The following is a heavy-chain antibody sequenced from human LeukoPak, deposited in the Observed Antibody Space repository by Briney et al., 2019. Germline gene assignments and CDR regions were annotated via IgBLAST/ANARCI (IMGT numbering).Heavy chain of an antibody. D-gene: IGHD3-22*01. CDR2: IIPILGIA. V-gene: IGHV1-69*04. CDR3: ARNYDSSCYYHYYFDY. Sequence: SVKVSCKASGGTFGSYAISWVRQAPGQGLEWMGRIIPILGIANYVQKFQGRVTITADKSTSTAYMELSSLRSEDTAVYYCARNYDSSCYYHYYFDYWGQGTLVTVSS. CDR1: GGTFGSYA. J-gene: IGHJ4*02.